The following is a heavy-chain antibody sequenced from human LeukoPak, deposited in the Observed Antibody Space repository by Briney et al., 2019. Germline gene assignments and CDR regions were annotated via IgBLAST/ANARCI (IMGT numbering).Heavy chain of an antibody. CDR1: GGSISSYY. CDR3: ARVRYSDSSVLTRKRSYYFDY. CDR2: ISTSGST. D-gene: IGHD3-22*01. V-gene: IGHV4-4*07. Sequence: PSETLSLTCTVSGGSISSYYWSWIRQPAGKGLESIGHISTSGSTNYNPSLRSRITMSVDTSKNQFSLKLSSVTAADTAVYYCARVRYSDSSVLTRKRSYYFDYWGQGTLVTVSS. J-gene: IGHJ4*02.